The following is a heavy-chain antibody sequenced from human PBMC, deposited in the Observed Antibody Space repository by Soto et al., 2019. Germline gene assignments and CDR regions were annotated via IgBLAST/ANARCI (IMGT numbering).Heavy chain of an antibody. Sequence: RLSCEASGFTLRNYAMTWVRQAPGKGLEWVSLISANDVGTYYAESVKPRFTISTDQSRNTEYLQMDSLRADDTAIYYCAKAKNDYNWDNRPPFDYWGQGTLVTVSS. D-gene: IGHD1-20*01. CDR1: GFTLRNYA. V-gene: IGHV3-23*01. CDR3: AKAKNDYNWDNRPPFDY. CDR2: ISANDVGT. J-gene: IGHJ4*02.